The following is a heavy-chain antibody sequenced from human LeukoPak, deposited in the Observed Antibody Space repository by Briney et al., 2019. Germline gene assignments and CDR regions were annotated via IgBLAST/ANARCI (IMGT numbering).Heavy chain of an antibody. CDR3: ARGQWLCPFYYYMDV. CDR1: GESFSGYF. D-gene: IGHD6-19*01. Sequence: SETLSLTCTVYGESFSGYFWSWIRQPPGKGLEGIGEINHSESTNYNPSLKSRVAISVDTSKNQFSLNLSSVAAADKAGYYGARGQWLCPFYYYMDVWGKGTTVTVSS. CDR2: INHSEST. J-gene: IGHJ6*03. V-gene: IGHV4-34*01.